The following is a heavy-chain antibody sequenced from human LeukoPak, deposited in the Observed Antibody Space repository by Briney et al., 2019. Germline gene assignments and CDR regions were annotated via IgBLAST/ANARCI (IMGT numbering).Heavy chain of an antibody. CDR1: GFSLSTSGVG. V-gene: IGHV2-5*01. CDR3: AHGVSGGWFGDYFDY. CDR2: IYWNDDK. J-gene: IGHJ4*02. D-gene: IGHD6-19*01. Sequence: VFGPTLVKPTQTLTLTCTFSGFSLSTSGVGVGWIRQPPGKALEWLTLIYWNDDKRYSPSLKTRHTIAKDTSKNQVVLTMTNMDPVDTATYHCAHGVSGGWFGDYFDYWGQGTLVTVSS.